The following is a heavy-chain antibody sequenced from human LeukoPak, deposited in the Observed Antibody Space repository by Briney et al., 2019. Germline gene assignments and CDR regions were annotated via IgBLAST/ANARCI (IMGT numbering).Heavy chain of an antibody. J-gene: IGHJ3*02. CDR3: ARLTYYDFWSGYNYAFDI. D-gene: IGHD3-3*01. V-gene: IGHV1-2*02. CDR1: GYTFTGYY. CDR2: INPNSGAT. Sequence: ASVKVSCKASGYTFTGYYIHWVRQAPGQGLEWMGWINPNSGATNYAQKFQGRVTMTRDTSISTAYMELSRLRSDDTAVYYCARLTYYDFWSGYNYAFDIWGQGTMVTVSS.